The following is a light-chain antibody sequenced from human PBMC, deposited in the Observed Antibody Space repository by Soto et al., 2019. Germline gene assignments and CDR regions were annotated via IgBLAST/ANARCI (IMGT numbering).Light chain of an antibody. V-gene: IGLV2-14*01. Sequence: QSALTQPASVSGSPRQSITISCTGTSSDVGGYNYVSWYQQHPGKAPKLMIYDVSNRPSGVSNRFSGSKSGNTASLTISGLQAEDEADYYCSSSTSSSTLVVFGGGTKLTVL. CDR2: DVS. J-gene: IGLJ2*01. CDR3: SSSTSSSTLVV. CDR1: SSDVGGYNY.